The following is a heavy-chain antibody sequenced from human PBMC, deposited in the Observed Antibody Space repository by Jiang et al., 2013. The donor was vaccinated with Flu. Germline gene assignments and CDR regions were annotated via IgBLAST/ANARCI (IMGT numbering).Heavy chain of an antibody. D-gene: IGHD4-17*01. Sequence: LLESGGGLVQPGRSLRLSCAASGFTFDDYAMHWVRQAPGKGLEWVSGISWNSGSIGYADSVKGRFTISRDNAKNSLYLQMNSLRAEDTALYYCAKDMNYGDPHAFDIWGQGTMVTVSS. J-gene: IGHJ3*02. V-gene: IGHV3-9*01. CDR1: GFTFDDYA. CDR2: ISWNSGSI. CDR3: AKDMNYGDPHAFDI.